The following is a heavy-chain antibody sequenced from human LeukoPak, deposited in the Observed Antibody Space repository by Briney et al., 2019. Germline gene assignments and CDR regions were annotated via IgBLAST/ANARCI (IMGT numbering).Heavy chain of an antibody. Sequence: GESLKISCKGSGYSFTSYWIGWVRQMPGKGLEWMGIIYPGDSDTRYSPSFQGQVTISADKSISTAYLQWSSLKASDTAMYYCARSPTIFGVVIIGEYYFDYWGQGTLVTVSS. J-gene: IGHJ4*02. V-gene: IGHV5-51*01. D-gene: IGHD3-3*01. CDR3: ARSPTIFGVVIIGEYYFDY. CDR2: IYPGDSDT. CDR1: GYSFTSYW.